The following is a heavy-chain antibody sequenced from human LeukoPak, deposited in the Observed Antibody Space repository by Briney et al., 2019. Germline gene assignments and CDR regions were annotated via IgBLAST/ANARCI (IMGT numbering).Heavy chain of an antibody. V-gene: IGHV1-18*01. D-gene: IGHD3-10*01. Sequence: ASVKVSCKASGYTFTSYGISWVRQAPGQGLEWMGWISAYNGNTNYAQKLQGRVTMTTDTSTSTAYMELRSLRSDDTAVYYCARERSRIGYYGPIGGPNWFDPWGQGTLVTVSS. J-gene: IGHJ5*02. CDR1: GYTFTSYG. CDR3: ARERSRIGYYGPIGGPNWFDP. CDR2: ISAYNGNT.